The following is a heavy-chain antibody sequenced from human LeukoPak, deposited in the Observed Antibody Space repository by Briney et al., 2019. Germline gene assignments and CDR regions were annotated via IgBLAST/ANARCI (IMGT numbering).Heavy chain of an antibody. Sequence: SETLSLTCTVSGGSISSSSAYWGWIRQPPGKGLERIGSIYYRKNTYYNPSLKSRVTISADTSKNQFSLTLGSVSATDTAVYYCASPRGFSYGYFDYWGQGTLVTVSS. CDR1: GGSISSSSAY. D-gene: IGHD5-18*01. J-gene: IGHJ4*02. V-gene: IGHV4-39*01. CDR3: ASPRGFSYGYFDY. CDR2: IYYRKNT.